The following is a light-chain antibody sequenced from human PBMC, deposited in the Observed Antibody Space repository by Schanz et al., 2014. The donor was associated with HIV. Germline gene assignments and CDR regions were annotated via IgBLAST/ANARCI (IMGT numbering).Light chain of an antibody. CDR1: QGLAGW. CDR3: QQTNTFLSLS. CDR2: AAS. V-gene: IGKV1-12*01. J-gene: IGKJ4*01. Sequence: DIQMTQSPSSVSAYVGDRVTITCRASQGLAGWLAWYQQKPGKAPKLLIYAASTLQSGVPSRFSGSGSGTDFTLTISCLQSEDVATYFCQQTNTFLSLSFGRGTKVEIK.